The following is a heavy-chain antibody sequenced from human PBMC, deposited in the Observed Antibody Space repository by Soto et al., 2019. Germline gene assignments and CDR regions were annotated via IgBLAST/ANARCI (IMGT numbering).Heavy chain of an antibody. CDR1: FSGYF. V-gene: IGHV3-23*01. Sequence: FSGYFMNWVRQAPGKGLEWVLCISGSGADTDYADSVKGRFTISRDNSRNTVSLQMNSLRVEDTAVYFCAREDGGGPLDYWGQGTLVTVSS. CDR2: ISGSGADT. D-gene: IGHD2-15*01. J-gene: IGHJ4*02. CDR3: AREDGGGPLDY.